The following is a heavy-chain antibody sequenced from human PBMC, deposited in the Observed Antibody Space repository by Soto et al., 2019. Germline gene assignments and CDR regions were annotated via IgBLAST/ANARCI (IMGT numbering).Heavy chain of an antibody. CDR2: ISAYNGNT. J-gene: IGHJ5*02. CDR3: ARIYDSSGYYGWFDP. Sequence: GASVKVSCKASGYTFTSYGISWVRQAPGQGLEWMGWISAYNGNTNYAQKLQGRVTMTTDTSTSTAYMELRSLRSDDTAVYYCARIYDSSGYYGWFDPWGQGTLVTVSS. V-gene: IGHV1-18*01. D-gene: IGHD3-22*01. CDR1: GYTFTSYG.